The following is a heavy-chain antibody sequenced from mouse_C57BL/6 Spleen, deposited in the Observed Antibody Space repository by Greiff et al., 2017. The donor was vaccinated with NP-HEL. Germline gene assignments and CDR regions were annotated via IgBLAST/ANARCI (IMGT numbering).Heavy chain of an antibody. V-gene: IGHV3-6*01. D-gene: IGHD2-1*01. CDR2: ISYDGSN. J-gene: IGHJ4*01. CDR3: AREDMGNYPYYYAMDY. CDR1: GYSITSGYY. Sequence: DVQLQESGPGLVKPSQSLSLTCSVTGYSITSGYYWNWIRQFPGNKLEWMGYISYDGSNNYNPSLKNRISITRDTSKNQFFLKLNSVTTEDTATYYCAREDMGNYPYYYAMDYWGQGTSVTVSS.